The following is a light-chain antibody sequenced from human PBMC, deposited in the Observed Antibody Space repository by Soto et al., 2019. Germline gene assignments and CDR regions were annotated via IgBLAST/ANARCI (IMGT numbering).Light chain of an antibody. CDR2: DVS. CDR1: DIGVYYL. J-gene: IGLJ3*02. CDR3: NSYTSSFTQV. V-gene: IGLV2-14*03. Sequence: QSALTQPASVSASPGQSITISCTGTDIGVYYLVSWYQHHPGKAPKLVLYDVSSRPSGVSDRFSGSKSGNTASLTISGLQPEDEADYYCNSYTSSFTQVFGGGTKLTVL.